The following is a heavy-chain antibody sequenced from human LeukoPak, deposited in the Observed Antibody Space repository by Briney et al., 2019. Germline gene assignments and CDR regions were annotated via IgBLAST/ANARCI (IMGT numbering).Heavy chain of an antibody. J-gene: IGHJ4*02. D-gene: IGHD3-16*01. CDR1: GGSISSYY. CDR2: IYYSGST. Sequence: PSETLSLTCTVSGGSISSYYWSWIRQPPGKGLEWIGYIYYSGSTNYNPSLKSRVTISVDTSKNQFSLKLSSVTAADTAVYYCARRRGGSGYFDYWGQGTLVTASS. V-gene: IGHV4-59*08. CDR3: ARRRGGSGYFDY.